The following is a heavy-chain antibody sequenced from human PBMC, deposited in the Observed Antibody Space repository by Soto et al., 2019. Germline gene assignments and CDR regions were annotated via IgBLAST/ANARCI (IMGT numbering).Heavy chain of an antibody. CDR1: GYTFTSYD. D-gene: IGHD6-6*01. Sequence: ASVKVSCKASGYTFTSYDINWVRQATGQGLEWMGWMNPNSGNTGYAQKFQGRVTMTRNTSISTAYMELSSLRSEDTAVYYCARMAKQIVGRVDYWGQGTLVTVSS. J-gene: IGHJ4*02. CDR2: MNPNSGNT. V-gene: IGHV1-8*01. CDR3: ARMAKQIVGRVDY.